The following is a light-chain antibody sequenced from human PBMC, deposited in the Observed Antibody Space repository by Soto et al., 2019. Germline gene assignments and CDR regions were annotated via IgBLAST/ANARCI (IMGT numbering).Light chain of an antibody. V-gene: IGKV3-20*01. J-gene: IGKJ1*01. CDR2: DAS. CDR1: QSVSSY. Sequence: EIVLTQSPATLSLSPGEIATLSCRASQSVSSYLAWYQQKPGQAPRLIIYDASSRATGIPDRFSGSGSGTDFTLTISRLEPEDFAVYYCQQYVSSPWAFGQGTKVDIK. CDR3: QQYVSSPWA.